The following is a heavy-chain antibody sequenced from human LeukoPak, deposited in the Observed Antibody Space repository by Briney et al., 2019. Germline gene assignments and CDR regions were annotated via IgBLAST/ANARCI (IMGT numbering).Heavy chain of an antibody. CDR3: ARKAHGGRVWGSSRTGDAFDI. CDR2: IKQDINEK. J-gene: IGHJ3*02. V-gene: IGHV3-7*01. CDR1: GFTFRSYW. D-gene: IGHD3-16*02. Sequence: GGSLRLSCAASGFTFRSYWMNWVRQAPGKGLEWVANIKQDINEKYYVDSVKGRFTISRDNAKNSLYLQMNSLRAEDTAVYYCARKAHGGRVWGSSRTGDAFDIWGQGTMVTVSS.